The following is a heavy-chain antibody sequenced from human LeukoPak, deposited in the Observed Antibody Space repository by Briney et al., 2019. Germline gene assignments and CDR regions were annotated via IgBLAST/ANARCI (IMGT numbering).Heavy chain of an antibody. J-gene: IGHJ4*02. V-gene: IGHV4-38-2*01. CDR2: IYHSGST. CDR1: GYSLSSGYY. D-gene: IGHD3-22*01. Sequence: SETLSLTCAVSGYSLSSGYYWGWIRQPPGKGLEWIGSIYHSGSTYYNPSLKSRVTISVDTSKNQFSLKLSSVTAADTAVYYCARAAPHSYYYDSSGYYYPYYFDYWGQGTLVTVSS. CDR3: ARAAPHSYYYDSSGYYYPYYFDY.